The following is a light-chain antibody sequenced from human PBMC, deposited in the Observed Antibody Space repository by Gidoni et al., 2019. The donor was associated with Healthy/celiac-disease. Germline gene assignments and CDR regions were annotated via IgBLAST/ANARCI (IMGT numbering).Light chain of an antibody. V-gene: IGKV1-39*01. CDR2: AAS. CDR1: QSISSY. CDR3: QQSYSTPYT. J-gene: IGKJ2*01. Sequence: DITTTQPPSSLPASVGDRVTTTCRASQSISSYLNWYQQKPGKAPKLLIYAASSLQSGVPSRFSGSGSGTDFTLTISSLQPEDFATYYCQQSYSTPYTFGQGTKLEIK.